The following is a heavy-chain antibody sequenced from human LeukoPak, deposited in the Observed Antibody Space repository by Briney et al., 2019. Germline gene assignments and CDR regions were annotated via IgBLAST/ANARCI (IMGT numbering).Heavy chain of an antibody. V-gene: IGHV3-30-3*01. CDR3: ARDLGYCLDY. CDR2: ISYDGSNK. D-gene: IGHD3-22*01. CDR1: GFTFSSYA. Sequence: GGSLRLSCAASGFTFSSYAMHWVRQAPGKGLEWVAVISYDGSNKYYADSVKGRFTISRDNSKNTLYLQMNSLRAEDTAVYYRARDLGYCLDYWGXXTLVTVSS. J-gene: IGHJ4*01.